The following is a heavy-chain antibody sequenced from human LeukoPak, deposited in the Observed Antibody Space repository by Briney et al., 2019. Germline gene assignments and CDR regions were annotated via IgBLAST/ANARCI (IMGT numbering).Heavy chain of an antibody. CDR3: AKGTNPTDY. V-gene: IGHV3-23*01. CDR2: ISGSGGST. Sequence: GGSLRLSCAASGFTFSSYAVSWVRQAPGKGLEWVSAISGSGGSTYYADSVKGRITISRDNSRNTLYLFMNSLRAEDTAVYYCAKGTNPTDYWGQGTLVTVSS. D-gene: IGHD1-14*01. J-gene: IGHJ4*02. CDR1: GFTFSSYA.